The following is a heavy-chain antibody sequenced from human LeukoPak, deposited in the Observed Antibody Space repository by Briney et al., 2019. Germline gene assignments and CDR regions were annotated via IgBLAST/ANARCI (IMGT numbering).Heavy chain of an antibody. D-gene: IGHD6-13*01. CDR1: GGSISSYY. CDR3: ARRGYSSSWYGKWFDP. V-gene: IGHV4-4*07. CDR2: IYSSGST. Sequence: PSETLSLTCTVSGGSISSYYWSWIRQPAGKGLEWVGRIYSSGSTNYNPSLKSRVTISVDRSKNQFSLKLSSVTAADTAVYYCARRGYSSSWYGKWFDPWGQGTLVTVSS. J-gene: IGHJ5*02.